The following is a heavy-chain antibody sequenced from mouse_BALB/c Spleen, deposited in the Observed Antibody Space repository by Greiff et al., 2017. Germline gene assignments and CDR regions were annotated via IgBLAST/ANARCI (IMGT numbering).Heavy chain of an antibody. CDR1: GFTFSSYG. Sequence: EVLLVESGGDLVKPGGSLKLSCAASGFTFSSYGMSWVRQTPDKRLEWVATISSCGSYTYYPDSVKGRITISRDNAKNTLYLQMSSLTSEDTAMYYGARQGYRNYLAWFAYWGQGTLVTVSA. V-gene: IGHV5-6*01. D-gene: IGHD2-1*01. CDR2: ISSCGSYT. CDR3: ARQGYRNYLAWFAY. J-gene: IGHJ3*01.